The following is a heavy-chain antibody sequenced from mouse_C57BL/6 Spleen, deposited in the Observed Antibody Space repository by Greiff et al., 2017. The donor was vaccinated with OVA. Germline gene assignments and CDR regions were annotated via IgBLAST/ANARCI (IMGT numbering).Heavy chain of an antibody. CDR3: AGGGYGNPYYAMDY. CDR2: INPGSGGT. CDR1: GYAFTNYL. Sequence: QVQLQQSGAELVRPGTSVKVSCKASGYAFTNYLIEWVKQRPGQGLEWIGVINPGSGGTNYNEKFKGKATLTADKSSSTAYMQLSSLTSEDSAVYFCAGGGYGNPYYAMDYWGQGTSVTVSS. D-gene: IGHD2-10*02. J-gene: IGHJ4*01. V-gene: IGHV1-54*01.